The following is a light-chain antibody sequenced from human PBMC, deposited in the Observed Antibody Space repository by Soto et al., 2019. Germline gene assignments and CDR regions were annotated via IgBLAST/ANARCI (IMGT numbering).Light chain of an antibody. CDR3: SSSTASITVV. CDR1: SSDVGGYNF. J-gene: IGLJ1*01. CDR2: EVS. Sequence: QSALTQPASVFGSPGQSITFSCTGTSSDVGGYNFVSWYQQHPGKAPKLMIYEVSSRPSGVSNPFSGSKSGNTASLTICGLQTEDEADYYCSSSTASITVVFGTGTKAPS. V-gene: IGLV2-14*03.